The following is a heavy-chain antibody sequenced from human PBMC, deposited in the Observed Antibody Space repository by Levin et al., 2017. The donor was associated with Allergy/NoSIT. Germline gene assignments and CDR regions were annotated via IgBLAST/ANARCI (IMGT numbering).Heavy chain of an antibody. CDR2: IRSKAYGGTT. Sequence: GGSLRLSCTASGFTFGDYAMSWFRQAPGKGLEWVGFIRSKAYGGTTEYAASVKGRFTISRDDSKSIAYLQMNSLKTEDTAVYYCTLRITMVRGVRHFDYWGQGTLVTVSS. CDR1: GFTFGDYA. J-gene: IGHJ4*02. CDR3: TLRITMVRGVRHFDY. V-gene: IGHV3-49*03. D-gene: IGHD3-10*01.